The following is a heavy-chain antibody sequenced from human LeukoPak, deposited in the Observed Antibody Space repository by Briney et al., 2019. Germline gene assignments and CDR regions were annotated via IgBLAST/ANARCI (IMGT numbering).Heavy chain of an antibody. CDR2: IYYSGST. D-gene: IGHD3-22*01. J-gene: IGHJ4*02. CDR1: GGSISSSSYY. CDR3: ARPMDYYDSSGFSHYFDY. Sequence: SETLSLTCTVSGGSISSSSYYWGWIRQPPGKGLEWIGSIYYSGSTYYNPSLKSRVTISVDTSKNQFSLKLSSVTAADTAVYYCARPMDYYDSSGFSHYFDYWGQGTLVTVSS. V-gene: IGHV4-39*01.